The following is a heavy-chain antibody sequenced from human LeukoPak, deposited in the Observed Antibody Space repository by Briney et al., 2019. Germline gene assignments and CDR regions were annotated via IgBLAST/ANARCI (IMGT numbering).Heavy chain of an antibody. Sequence: ASVKVSCKASGYTFTSNYLHWLRQAPGQGLEWMGIINPSGGTTSYAQKLQGRVTMTTDTSTSTLYMELSALRSDDTAVFYCARAFTGGTLDFWGQGTLVTVSS. V-gene: IGHV1-46*01. CDR2: INPSGGTT. J-gene: IGHJ4*02. CDR3: ARAFTGGTLDF. CDR1: GYTFTSNY. D-gene: IGHD2-8*02.